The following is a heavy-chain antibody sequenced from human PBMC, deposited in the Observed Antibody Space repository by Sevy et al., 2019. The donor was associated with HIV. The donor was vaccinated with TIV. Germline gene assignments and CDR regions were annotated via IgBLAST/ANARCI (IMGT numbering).Heavy chain of an antibody. V-gene: IGHV3-30*18. J-gene: IGHJ6*02. CDR2: ISYHGRNK. D-gene: IGHD3-9*01. CDR1: GFTFSTYG. CDR3: AKDFTGYNGMDV. Sequence: GGSLRLSCAASGFTFSTYGMHWVRQAPGKGLEWVAVISYHGRNKFYGDSVEGRFTISGDNSKKTLYLQMNSLRAEDTAVYYCAKDFTGYNGMDVWGQGTMVTVSS.